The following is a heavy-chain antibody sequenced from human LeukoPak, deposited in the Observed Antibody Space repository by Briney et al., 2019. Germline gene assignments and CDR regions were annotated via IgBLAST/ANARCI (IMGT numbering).Heavy chain of an antibody. Sequence: PSGTLSLTCDVSGGSISNNNWWSWVRQPPGKGLVWIGEISLSGVTNYTPSLKSRVTISVDTSKNQFSLKLSSVTAADTAVYYCAREVAARGVFDYWGQGTLVTVSS. J-gene: IGHJ4*02. CDR3: AREVAARGVFDY. CDR1: GGSISNNNW. CDR2: ISLSGVT. V-gene: IGHV4-4*02. D-gene: IGHD6-6*01.